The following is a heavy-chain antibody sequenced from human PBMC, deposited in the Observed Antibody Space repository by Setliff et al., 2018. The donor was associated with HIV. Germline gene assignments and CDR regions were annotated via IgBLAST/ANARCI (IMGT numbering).Heavy chain of an antibody. J-gene: IGHJ3*02. CDR2: INPSGST. CDR3: ARGSSSVPRI. Sequence: SETLSLTCTVSGGSIWNYYWSWIRQPPGKGLEWIGEINPSGSTNYSPSLKSRVTISVDRSKNQFSLKLSSVTAADTAVYYCARGSSSVPRIWGQGTMVTVSS. D-gene: IGHD3-10*01. CDR1: GGSIWNYY. V-gene: IGHV4-34*01.